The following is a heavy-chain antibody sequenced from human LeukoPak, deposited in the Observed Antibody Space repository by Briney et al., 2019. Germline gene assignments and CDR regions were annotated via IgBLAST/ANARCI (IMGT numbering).Heavy chain of an antibody. CDR1: GFTFSSYG. CDR2: ISYDGSNK. V-gene: IGHV3-30*18. J-gene: IGHJ4*02. D-gene: IGHD2-2*01. Sequence: GGSLRLSCAASGFTFSSYGMHWVRQAPGKGLEWVAVISYDGSNKYYADSVKGRFTISRDNSKNTLYLQMNSLRAEDTAVYYCAKDLRGCSSTSCYPGYWGQGTPVTVSS. CDR3: AKDLRGCSSTSCYPGY.